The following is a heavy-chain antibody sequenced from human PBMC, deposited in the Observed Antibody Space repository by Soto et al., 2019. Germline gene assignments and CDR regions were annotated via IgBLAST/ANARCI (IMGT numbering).Heavy chain of an antibody. V-gene: IGHV1-3*01. Sequence: ASVKVSCKASGYTFTSYAMHWVRQAPGQRLEWMGWINAGNGNTKYSQKFQGRVTITRDTSASTAYMELSSLRSEDTAVYYCARDSKVLKDIVVVPAALDPWGQGTLVTVSS. CDR2: INAGNGNT. D-gene: IGHD2-2*01. CDR3: ARDSKVLKDIVVVPAALDP. CDR1: GYTFTSYA. J-gene: IGHJ5*02.